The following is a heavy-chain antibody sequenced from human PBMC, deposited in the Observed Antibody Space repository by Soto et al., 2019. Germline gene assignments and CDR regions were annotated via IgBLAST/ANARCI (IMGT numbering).Heavy chain of an antibody. D-gene: IGHD2-2*01. CDR3: AKDSRDGEYISVYDF. V-gene: IGHV3-30*18. CDR1: GFTLSDYG. Sequence: QVQLVESGGGVVQPGRSLRLSCAASGFTLSDYGMHWVRQAPGKGLEWVAMISHDGTTKYWADSEKGRFTISRDNSKNALYLQMNSLRAEDTAVYYCAKDSRDGEYISVYDFWGQGALVTVSS. CDR2: ISHDGTTK. J-gene: IGHJ4*02.